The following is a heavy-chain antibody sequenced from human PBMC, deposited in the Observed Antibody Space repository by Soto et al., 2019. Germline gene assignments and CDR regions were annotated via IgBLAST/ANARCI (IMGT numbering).Heavy chain of an antibody. CDR1: GFTFSSYS. D-gene: IGHD4-17*01. CDR3: ARDRGGYGDFRR. J-gene: IGHJ4*02. Sequence: GGSLRFSCAASGFTFSSYSMNWVRQAPGKGLEWVSSISSSSSYIYYADSVKGRFTISRDNAKNSLYLQMNSLRAEDTAVYYCARDRGGYGDFRRWGQGTLVTVSS. V-gene: IGHV3-21*01. CDR2: ISSSSSYI.